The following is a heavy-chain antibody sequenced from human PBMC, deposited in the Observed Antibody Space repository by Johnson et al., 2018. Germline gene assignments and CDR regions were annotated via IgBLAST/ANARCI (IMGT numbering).Heavy chain of an antibody. CDR3: ARDPPFQPGHYYYGMDV. CDR1: GGTFSSYA. V-gene: IGHV1-69*01. J-gene: IGHJ6*02. Sequence: VQLVESGAEVKKPGASVKVSCKASGGTFSSYAISWVRQAPGQGLEWMGGIIPIFGTANYAQKFQGRVTITPDESTSPVYMELSSLGAEDTAVYYCARDPPFQPGHYYYGMDVWGQGTTVTVSS. CDR2: IIPIFGTA. D-gene: IGHD1-14*01.